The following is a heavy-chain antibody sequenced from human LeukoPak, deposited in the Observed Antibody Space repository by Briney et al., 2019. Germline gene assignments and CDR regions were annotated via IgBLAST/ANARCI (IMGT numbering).Heavy chain of an antibody. CDR1: GGSISSGGYS. D-gene: IGHD4-17*01. Sequence: SETLSLTCAVSGGSISSGGYSWSWIRQPPGKGLEWIGYIYHSGSTYYNPSLKSRVTISVDRSKNQFSLRLSSVTAADTAVYYCARVFTVTTMVFDYWGQGTLVTVSS. CDR3: ARVFTVTTMVFDY. CDR2: IYHSGST. V-gene: IGHV4-30-2*01. J-gene: IGHJ4*02.